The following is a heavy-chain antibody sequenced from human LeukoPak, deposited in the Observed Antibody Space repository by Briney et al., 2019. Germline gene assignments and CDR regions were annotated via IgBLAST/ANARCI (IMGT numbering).Heavy chain of an antibody. V-gene: IGHV3-11*01. D-gene: IGHD3-22*01. CDR1: GFTFSDYY. CDR2: ISSSGSTI. Sequence: PGRSLRLSCAASGFTFSDYYMSWIRQAPGKGLEWVSYISSSGSTIYYADSVKGRFTISRDNAKNSLYLQMNSLRAEDTAVYYCARSHDSSGYYPTYYYYGMDVWGQGTTVTVSS. CDR3: ARSHDSSGYYPTYYYYGMDV. J-gene: IGHJ6*02.